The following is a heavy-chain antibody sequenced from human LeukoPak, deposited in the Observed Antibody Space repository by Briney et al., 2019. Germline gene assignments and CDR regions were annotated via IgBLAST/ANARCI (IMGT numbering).Heavy chain of an antibody. Sequence: GGSLRLSCTGFGFTFGENAMIWVHQSPGKGLEWVSLSRSRAHGGTTDYAASVMGRFTMSRDDSKNIAYLQMNSLETEDTAVYYCSRVERSSINNYYYYMAVWGKGTSVTVSS. CDR1: GFTFGENA. D-gene: IGHD2-2*01. V-gene: IGHV3-49*04. J-gene: IGHJ6*03. CDR3: SRVERSSINNYYYYMAV. CDR2: SRSRAHGGTT.